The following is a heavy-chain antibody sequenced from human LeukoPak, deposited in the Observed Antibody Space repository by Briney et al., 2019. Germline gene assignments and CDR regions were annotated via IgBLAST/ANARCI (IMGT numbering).Heavy chain of an antibody. Sequence: GGSLRLSCAASGFTFSSYAMHWVRQAPGKGLEYVSAISSDGGSTYYANSVKGRFTISRDNSKNTLYLQMGSLRAEDMAVYYCARGPVPMSYWGQGTLVTVSS. D-gene: IGHD2-2*01. V-gene: IGHV3-64*01. J-gene: IGHJ4*02. CDR3: ARGPVPMSY. CDR1: GFTFSSYA. CDR2: ISSDGGST.